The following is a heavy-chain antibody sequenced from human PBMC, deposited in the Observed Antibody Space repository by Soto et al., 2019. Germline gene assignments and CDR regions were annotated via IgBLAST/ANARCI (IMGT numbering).Heavy chain of an antibody. CDR2: IYHSGST. CDR3: ASVRRGYYYAMDV. J-gene: IGHJ6*02. D-gene: IGHD3-10*02. CDR1: GGSISSSNW. Sequence: QVQLQESGPGLVKPSGTLSLTCAVSGGSISSSNWWSWVRQPPGKGLEWIGEIYHSGSTNYNPSLKSRVTISVDKSKTQFSLKLCSVTAADTAVYYCASVRRGYYYAMDVWGQGTTVTVSS. V-gene: IGHV4-4*02.